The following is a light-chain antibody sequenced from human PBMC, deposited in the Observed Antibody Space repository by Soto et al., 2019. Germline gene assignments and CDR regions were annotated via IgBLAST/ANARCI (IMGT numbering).Light chain of an antibody. Sequence: EKVMTQSPATLSLSPGERAALSCRASQSINSELAWYQQQPGQPPRLLIYGASTRATGVPARFTGSESGSEFTLTISGLQSEDFAVYYCQQGHNWPLTYGQGTRPEI. J-gene: IGKJ2*01. CDR1: QSINSE. CDR3: QQGHNWPLT. V-gene: IGKV3-15*01. CDR2: GAS.